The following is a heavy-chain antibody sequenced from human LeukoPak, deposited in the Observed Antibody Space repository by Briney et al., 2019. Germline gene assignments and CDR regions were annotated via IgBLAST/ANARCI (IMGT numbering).Heavy chain of an antibody. V-gene: IGHV3-33*01. CDR1: EFTFSNFG. CDR2: IWYDGTEE. CDR3: ARDEYASKWYTGWYFDL. Sequence: GGSLRLSCAASEFTFSNFGMRWVRQAPGRGLEWVAVIWYDGTEEDYADSVKGRFSISRDNSKNTLFLQMNSLRVEDTGVYYCARDEYASKWYTGWYFDLWGRGTLVTVSS. D-gene: IGHD6-13*01. J-gene: IGHJ2*01.